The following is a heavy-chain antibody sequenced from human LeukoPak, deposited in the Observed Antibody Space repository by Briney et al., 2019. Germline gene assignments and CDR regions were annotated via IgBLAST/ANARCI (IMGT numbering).Heavy chain of an antibody. CDR1: GGTFSSYA. V-gene: IGHV1-69*13. CDR3: ARSAGGVVVPGAAIHRDYYYYYYMDV. J-gene: IGHJ6*03. Sequence: SVKVSCKASGGTFSSYAISWVRQAPGQGLEWMGGIIPIFGTANYAQKFQGRVTITADESTSTAYMELNSLRSEDTAVYYCARSAGGVVVPGAAIHRDYYYYYYMDVWGKGTTVTVS. D-gene: IGHD2-2*01. CDR2: IIPIFGTA.